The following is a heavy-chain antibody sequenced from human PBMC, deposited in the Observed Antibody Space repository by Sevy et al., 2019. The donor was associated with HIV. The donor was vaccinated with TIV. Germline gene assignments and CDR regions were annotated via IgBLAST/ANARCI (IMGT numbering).Heavy chain of an antibody. CDR1: GGSFSGYY. CDR3: ARGRGSEQHHEFDY. Sequence: SETLSLTCAVYGGSFSGYYWSWIRQPPGKGLEWIGEINHSGSTNYNPSLKSRVTISVDTSKDQFSLKLSSVTAADTAVYYCARGRGSEQHHEFDYWGQGTLVTVSS. D-gene: IGHD6-13*01. J-gene: IGHJ4*02. V-gene: IGHV4-34*01. CDR2: INHSGST.